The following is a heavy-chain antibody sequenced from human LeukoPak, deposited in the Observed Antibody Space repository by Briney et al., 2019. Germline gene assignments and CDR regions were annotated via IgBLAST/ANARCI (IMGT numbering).Heavy chain of an antibody. J-gene: IGHJ4*02. CDR1: GFTFSNAW. CDR3: TTSRGGWDYFDY. D-gene: IGHD6-19*01. V-gene: IGHV3-15*01. Sequence: KPGGSLRLSCAASGFTFSNAWMTWVRQAQGKWLEWVGCIKRKTDGGTTDYAAPVKGRFTISRDDSKNTLYLQMNNLKTEDTAVYYCTTSRGGWDYFDYWGQGTLVTVSS. CDR2: IKRKTDGGTT.